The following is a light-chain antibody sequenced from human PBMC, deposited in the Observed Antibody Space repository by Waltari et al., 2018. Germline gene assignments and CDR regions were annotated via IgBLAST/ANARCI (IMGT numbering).Light chain of an antibody. CDR1: QTVRTTY. J-gene: IGKJ4*01. V-gene: IGKV3-20*01. Sequence: EIVLTQSPGTLSLSPGERATLSCRASQTVRTTYLAGFQQKPGQAPTLIIYGASSRATGIPDRFSGSGSGTDFSLTISSLEPEDFAVYYCQQYDISPLTFGGGTKVEIK. CDR3: QQYDISPLT. CDR2: GAS.